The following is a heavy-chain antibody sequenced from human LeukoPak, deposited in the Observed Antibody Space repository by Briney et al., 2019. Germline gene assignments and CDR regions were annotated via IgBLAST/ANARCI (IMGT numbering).Heavy chain of an antibody. V-gene: IGHV7-4-1*02. D-gene: IGHD2-8*01. J-gene: IGHJ4*02. Sequence: ASVKVSCKASGYTFTTYAMSWVRQAPGQGLEWMGWINTNTGNPTYAQGFTGRFVFSLDTSVSTAYLQISSLKAEDTAVYYCARGYCTNGVCYQDLDYWGQGTLVTVSS. CDR2: INTNTGNP. CDR1: GYTFTTYA. CDR3: ARGYCTNGVCYQDLDY.